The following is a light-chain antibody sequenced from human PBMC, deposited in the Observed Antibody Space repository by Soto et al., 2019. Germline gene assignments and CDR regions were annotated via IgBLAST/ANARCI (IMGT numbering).Light chain of an antibody. CDR3: QQAHHFPLT. J-gene: IGKJ4*01. CDR2: GAS. Sequence: DIQMTQSPSSVSASVGDRVTITCRASQGISSWLAWYQQRPGKAPELLIYGASTLQSGVPSRFSGSGSVTDFTLTISSLQPEDVATYYCQQAHHFPLTFGGGTKVEIK. CDR1: QGISSW. V-gene: IGKV1-12*01.